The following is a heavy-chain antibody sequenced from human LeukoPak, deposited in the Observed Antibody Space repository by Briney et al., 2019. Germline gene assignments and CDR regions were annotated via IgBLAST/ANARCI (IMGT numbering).Heavy chain of an antibody. D-gene: IGHD3-10*01. CDR2: IYSSGNT. V-gene: IGHV4-61*09. CDR1: GDSIISNRHY. J-gene: IGHJ5*02. Sequence: SQTLSLTCTVSGDSIISNRHYWSWIRQPAGKGLEWIGHIYSSGNTKYNPSLKSRLTMSIDSSKNQFSLKLSSVTAADTAVYYCARGPVVMATPFAITMVRGVIIAWGQGTLATVSS. CDR3: ARGPVVMATPFAITMVRGVIIA.